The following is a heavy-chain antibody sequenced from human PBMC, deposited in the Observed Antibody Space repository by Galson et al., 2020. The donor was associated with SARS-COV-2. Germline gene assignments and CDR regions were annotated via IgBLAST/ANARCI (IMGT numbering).Heavy chain of an antibody. Sequence: SETLSLTCAVYGGSFSGYYWSWIRQPPGKGLEWIGEINHSGSTNYNPSLKSRVTISVDTSKNQFSLKLSSVTAADTAVYYCARGLPYSTCYYYYGMDVWGQGTTVTVSS. CDR2: INHSGST. CDR3: ARGLPYSTCYYYYGMDV. CDR1: GGSFSGYY. V-gene: IGHV4-34*01. D-gene: IGHD6-13*01. J-gene: IGHJ6*02.